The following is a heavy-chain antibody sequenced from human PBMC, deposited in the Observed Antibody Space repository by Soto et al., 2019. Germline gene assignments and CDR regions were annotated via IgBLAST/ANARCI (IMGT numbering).Heavy chain of an antibody. CDR3: ARGIRRAVDPFDY. D-gene: IGHD6-19*01. CDR2: INAGNGNT. CDR1: GYTFTSYA. J-gene: IGHJ4*02. Sequence: ASVKVSCKASGYTFTSYAMHWVRQAPGQRLEWMGWINAGNGNTKYSQKFQGRVTITRDTSASTAYMELSSLRSEDTAVYYCARGIRRAVDPFDYWGQGTMVTVYS. V-gene: IGHV1-3*01.